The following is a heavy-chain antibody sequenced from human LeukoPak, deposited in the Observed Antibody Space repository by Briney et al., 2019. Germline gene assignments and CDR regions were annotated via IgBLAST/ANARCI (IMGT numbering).Heavy chain of an antibody. CDR2: INLNSGNT. D-gene: IGHD3-3*01. CDR1: GYTFTRYD. CDR3: ARHRTEIPRYDFWSGYYTGWIDY. V-gene: IGHV1-8*03. Sequence: ASVKVSCTASGYTFTRYDINWVRQATGQGLEWMGWINLNSGNTGYAQKFQGRVTITRDTSIRTAYMEVSSLRSEDTAVYYCARHRTEIPRYDFWSGYYTGWIDYWGQGTLVTVSS. J-gene: IGHJ4*02.